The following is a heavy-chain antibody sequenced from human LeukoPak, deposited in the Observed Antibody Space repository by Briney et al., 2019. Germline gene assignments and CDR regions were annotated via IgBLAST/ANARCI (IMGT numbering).Heavy chain of an antibody. J-gene: IGHJ4*02. CDR1: GFTFSSYW. CDR2: IKQDGSEK. Sequence: GGSLRLSCAASGFTFSSYWMSWVRKAPGKGLEWVANIKQDGSEKYYVDSVKGRFTISRDNAKNSLYLQMNSLRAEDTAVHYCARWGLVGASLWPRMFDYWGQGTLVTVSS. D-gene: IGHD1-26*01. V-gene: IGHV3-7*01. CDR3: ARWGLVGASLWPRMFDY.